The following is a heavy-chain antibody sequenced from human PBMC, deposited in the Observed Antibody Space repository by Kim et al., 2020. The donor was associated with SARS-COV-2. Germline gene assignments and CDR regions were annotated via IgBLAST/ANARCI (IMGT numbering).Heavy chain of an antibody. Sequence: GGSLRLSCAASGYPISSYEMNRFRQAAGNALEWVSSISSSGSTIYYSDSVKGRFTISRDNAKNSLYLQMNSLRTEDKAVYYCARWDYWGQGNPVTVSS. CDR2: ISSSGSTI. CDR3: ARWDY. CDR1: GYPISSYE. J-gene: IGHJ4*02. V-gene: IGHV3-48*03.